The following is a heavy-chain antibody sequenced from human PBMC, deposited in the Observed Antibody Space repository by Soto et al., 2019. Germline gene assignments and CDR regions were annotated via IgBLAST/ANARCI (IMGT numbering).Heavy chain of an antibody. CDR3: ARANYFESSGPFDY. V-gene: IGHV4-31*03. D-gene: IGHD3-22*01. Sequence: SETLSLTCTVSGGSISSGGYYWNWIRQHPGKGLEWIGYIYYSGSTYYNPSLKSRVTLSVDTSRKQFSLKVSSVTAADTAMYYCARANYFESSGPFDYWGPGTLVTVSS. J-gene: IGHJ4*02. CDR2: IYYSGST. CDR1: GGSISSGGYY.